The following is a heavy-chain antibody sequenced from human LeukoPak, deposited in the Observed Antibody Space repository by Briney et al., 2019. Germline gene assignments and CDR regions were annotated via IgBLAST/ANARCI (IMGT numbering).Heavy chain of an antibody. D-gene: IGHD3-22*01. Sequence: ASVKVSCKASGYTFTSYDINWVRQATGQGLEWMGWMNPNSGNTGYAQKFQGRVTMTRDMSTSTVYMELSSLRSEDTAVYYCARGPIYDSSGYYLDYWGQGTLVTVSS. J-gene: IGHJ4*02. CDR1: GYTFTSYD. CDR2: MNPNSGNT. CDR3: ARGPIYDSSGYYLDY. V-gene: IGHV1-8*02.